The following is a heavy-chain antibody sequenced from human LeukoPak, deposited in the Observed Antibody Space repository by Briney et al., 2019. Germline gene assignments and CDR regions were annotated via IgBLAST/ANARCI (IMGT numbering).Heavy chain of an antibody. CDR1: GFTVSSNY. V-gene: IGHV3-53*01. CDR3: ARLRGGSGSYYTYSFFDY. Sequence: PGGSLRLSCAASGFTVSSNYMSWVRQAPGKGLEWVSVIYSGGSTYYADSVKGRFTISRDNSKNTLCLQMNSLRAEDTAVYYCARLRGGSGSYYTYSFFDYWGQGTLVTVSS. J-gene: IGHJ4*02. D-gene: IGHD3-10*01. CDR2: IYSGGST.